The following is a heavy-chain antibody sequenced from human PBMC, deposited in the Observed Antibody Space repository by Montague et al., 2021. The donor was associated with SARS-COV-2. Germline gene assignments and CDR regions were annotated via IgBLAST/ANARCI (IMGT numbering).Heavy chain of an antibody. Sequence: TLSLTCTVSGGSISSNNYYWDWIRQPPGKGLEWIGSIYDSGSTYYNPXLKSRVTISVDTSKNHSSLKLNSVTAADTAVYYCARRGRKLLPVATTIGGFDIWGQGTMVTVSS. CDR2: IYDSGST. J-gene: IGHJ3*02. CDR1: GGSISSNNYY. V-gene: IGHV4-39*02. CDR3: ARRGRKLLPVATTIGGFDI. D-gene: IGHD5-12*01.